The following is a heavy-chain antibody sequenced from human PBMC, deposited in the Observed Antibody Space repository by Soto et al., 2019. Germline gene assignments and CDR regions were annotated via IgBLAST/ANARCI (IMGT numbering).Heavy chain of an antibody. CDR1: GYTFTSDA. V-gene: IGHV1-3*01. D-gene: IGHD3-9*01. Sequence: ASVKGSCKASGYTFTSDAMHWVRQAPGQRLEWMGWINAGNGNTKYSQKFQGRVTITRDTFASTAYMELSSLRSEDTAVYYCARHPGYYDILTGYTTHYFDYWGQGILVTVSS. CDR2: INAGNGNT. CDR3: ARHPGYYDILTGYTTHYFDY. J-gene: IGHJ4*02.